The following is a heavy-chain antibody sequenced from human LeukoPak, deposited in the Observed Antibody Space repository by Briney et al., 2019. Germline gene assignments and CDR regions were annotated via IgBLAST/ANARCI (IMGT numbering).Heavy chain of an antibody. CDR1: GYTFTSYD. Sequence: WASVKVSCKASGYTFTSYDINWVRQATGQGLEWMGWMNPNSGNTGYAQKFQGRVTMTRNTSISTAYMELSSLRSEDTAVYYCAAPKQYCSSTSCYLAFDIWGQGTMVTVSS. D-gene: IGHD2-2*01. J-gene: IGHJ3*02. V-gene: IGHV1-8*01. CDR2: MNPNSGNT. CDR3: AAPKQYCSSTSCYLAFDI.